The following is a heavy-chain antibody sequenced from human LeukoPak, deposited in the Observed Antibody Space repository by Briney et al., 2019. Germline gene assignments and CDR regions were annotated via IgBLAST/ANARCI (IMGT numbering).Heavy chain of an antibody. CDR3: AKDRDFDFWSGPSYFDL. J-gene: IGHJ2*01. Sequence: PGRSLRLSCVASGFRFSYYGMHWVRQAPGKGLEWVATISYEGSNKYFADSVKGRFTVSRDNSKNTVYLQMNSLRPEDTALYYCAKDRDFDFWSGPSYFDLWGRGTLVTVSS. D-gene: IGHD3-3*01. V-gene: IGHV3-30*18. CDR1: GFRFSYYG. CDR2: ISYEGSNK.